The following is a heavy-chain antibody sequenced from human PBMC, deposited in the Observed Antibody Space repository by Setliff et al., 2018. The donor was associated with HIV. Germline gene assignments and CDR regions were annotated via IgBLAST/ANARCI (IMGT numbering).Heavy chain of an antibody. CDR2: IYHRGST. J-gene: IGHJ4*02. Sequence: TLSLTCDVSGGSISSGGYSWSWIRQPPGKGLEWIGYIYHRGSTYYNPSLKSRVTISADRSKNQFSLKLSSVTAADTAVYYCARAPLEYSGYDYLRYFDYWGQGTLVTVSS. D-gene: IGHD5-12*01. CDR1: GGSISSGGYS. CDR3: ARAPLEYSGYDYLRYFDY. V-gene: IGHV4-30-2*01.